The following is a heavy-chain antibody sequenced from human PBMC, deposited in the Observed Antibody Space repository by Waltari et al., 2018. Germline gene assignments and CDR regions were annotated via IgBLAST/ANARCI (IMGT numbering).Heavy chain of an antibody. CDR1: GYTFTSYA. CDR3: ARDSGIAVASPLDY. CDR2: INAGNGNT. J-gene: IGHJ4*02. Sequence: QVQLVQSGAEVKKPGASVKVSCKASGYTFTSYAMHWVRQAPGQRLEWMGWINAGNGNTKYSQKFQGRVTITRDTSASTAYMELSSLRSEDTAVYYCARDSGIAVASPLDYWGQGTLVTVSS. V-gene: IGHV1-3*01. D-gene: IGHD6-19*01.